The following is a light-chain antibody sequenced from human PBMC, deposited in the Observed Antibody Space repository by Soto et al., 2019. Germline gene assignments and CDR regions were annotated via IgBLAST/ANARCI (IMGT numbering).Light chain of an antibody. V-gene: IGKV4-1*01. Sequence: QSPDFLAVSLGERATITCXXXXXVLYRSSNKXXLXWYQQTPGQPPRLLLYWPSTRESGVPDRFVGSGSETDFTLTISSLQAGDEAIYHCQQYYNTPYTFGQGTTLEIK. CDR3: QQYYNTPYT. CDR2: WPS. J-gene: IGKJ2*01. CDR1: XXVLYRSSNKXX.